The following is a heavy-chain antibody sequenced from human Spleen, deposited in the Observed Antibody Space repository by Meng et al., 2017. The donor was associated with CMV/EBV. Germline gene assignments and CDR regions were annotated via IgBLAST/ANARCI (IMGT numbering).Heavy chain of an antibody. CDR2: LNWNGAST. Sequence: GESLKISCAATGFTFDAYGMSWVRQVPGKGLQWVSGLNWNGASTAYADSMKGRFTISRDNAKNSLYLQMNSLRAEDTAVYYCARDNDYTNYYWGQGTLVTVSS. J-gene: IGHJ4*02. D-gene: IGHD4-11*01. CDR1: GFTFDAYG. V-gene: IGHV3-20*04. CDR3: ARDNDYTNYY.